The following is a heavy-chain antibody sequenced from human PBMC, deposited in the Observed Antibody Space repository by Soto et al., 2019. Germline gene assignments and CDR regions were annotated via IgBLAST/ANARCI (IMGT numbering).Heavy chain of an antibody. CDR2: ITYDATNE. D-gene: IGHD6-19*01. J-gene: IGHJ4*02. CDR3: ARKAVPDF. V-gene: IGHV3-30-3*01. CDR1: GFSFCKYA. Sequence: QVKLVESGGTVVQPGRSLRLSCAASGFSFCKYAMHWVRQAPGKGLEWVAVITYDATNEYYADSVKGRFTISRDNSNNTLSLHMSSLRLADTAVYYCARKAVPDFWGQGTLVTVSS.